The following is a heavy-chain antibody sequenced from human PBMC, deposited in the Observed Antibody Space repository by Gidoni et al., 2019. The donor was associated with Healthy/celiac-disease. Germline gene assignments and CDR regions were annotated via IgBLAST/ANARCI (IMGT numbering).Heavy chain of an antibody. CDR2: NSDSGGST. CDR1: GFTFSGYA. V-gene: IGHV3-23*01. Sequence: EVQPLESGGGLVVPRGALRPSCAASGFTFSGYAMSWVRQAPGQELAWGSANSDSGGSTYYADSVKGRFTISRDNSKNKLYLQMNILRAEDTAVYYCAKVPMLWCGESTGLGWFGPWGQGTLVTVSS. J-gene: IGHJ5*02. CDR3: AKVPMLWCGESTGLGWFGP. D-gene: IGHD3-10*01.